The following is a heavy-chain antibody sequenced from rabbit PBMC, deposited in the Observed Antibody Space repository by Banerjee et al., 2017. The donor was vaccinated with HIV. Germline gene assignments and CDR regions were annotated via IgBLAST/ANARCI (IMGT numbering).Heavy chain of an antibody. D-gene: IGHD4-2*01. CDR2: IGAGST. CDR3: ARDAGYAGSNL. V-gene: IGHV1S45*01. Sequence: QEQLEESGGDLVKPEGSLTLTCTASGFSFSSNYWLCWVRQAPGKGLEWIACIGAGSTYYATWAKGRFTSSKTSSTTVTLQMTSLTAADTAAYFCARDAGYAGSNLWGQGTLVTVS. J-gene: IGHJ4*01. CDR1: GFSFSSNYW.